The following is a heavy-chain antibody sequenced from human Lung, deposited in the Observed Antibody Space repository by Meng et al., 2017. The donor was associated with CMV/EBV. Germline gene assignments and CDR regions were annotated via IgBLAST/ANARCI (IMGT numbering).Heavy chain of an antibody. CDR2: LYYSGDT. J-gene: IGHJ5*02. Sequence: SXTXSLXCTVSGASVSSGPYYWSWIRQPPGKGLEWIGYLYYSGDTNYNPSLKSRVTMSVDTSKNQFSLKLRSVTAADTAVYYCARLLRGYDSVGWLDPWGQGXLVTVSS. V-gene: IGHV4-61*01. D-gene: IGHD3-3*01. CDR1: GASVSSGPYY. CDR3: ARLLRGYDSVGWLDP.